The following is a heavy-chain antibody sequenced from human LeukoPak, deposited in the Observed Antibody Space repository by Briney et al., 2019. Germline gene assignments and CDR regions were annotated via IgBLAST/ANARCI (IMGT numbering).Heavy chain of an antibody. J-gene: IGHJ4*02. Sequence: GASVKVSCKASGYTFTSYYMHWVRQAPGQGLEWMGIINPSGGSTSYAQKFQGRVTMTRDMSTSTVYMELSSLRSEDTAVYYCARSRTVTTAHNWGQGTLVTVSS. CDR3: ARSRTVTTAHN. CDR1: GYTFTSYY. D-gene: IGHD4-17*01. V-gene: IGHV1-46*01. CDR2: INPSGGST.